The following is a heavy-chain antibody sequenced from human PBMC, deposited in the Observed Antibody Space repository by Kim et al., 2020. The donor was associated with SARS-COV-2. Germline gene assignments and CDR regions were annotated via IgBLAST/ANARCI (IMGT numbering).Heavy chain of an antibody. J-gene: IGHJ6*02. Sequence: GGSLRLSCAASGFTFSSYAMSWVRQAPGKGLEWVSAISGSGGSTYYADSVKGRFTISRDNSKNTLYLQMNSLRAEDTAVYYCAKRGYCSGGSCYNYYYYGMDVWGQGTTVTVSS. CDR1: GFTFSSYA. CDR3: AKRGYCSGGSCYNYYYYGMDV. V-gene: IGHV3-23*01. CDR2: ISGSGGST. D-gene: IGHD2-15*01.